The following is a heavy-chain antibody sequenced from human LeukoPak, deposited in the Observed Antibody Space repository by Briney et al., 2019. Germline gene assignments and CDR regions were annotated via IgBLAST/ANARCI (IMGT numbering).Heavy chain of an antibody. CDR2: ISGSGGST. D-gene: IGHD4-17*01. J-gene: IGHJ6*02. CDR1: GFTFSSYA. Sequence: GGSLRLSCAASGFTFSSYAMSWVRQAPGKGLEWVSVISGSGGSTYYADSVKGRFTISRDNSKNTLYLQMNSLRAEDTAVYYCAKVSTVTSLYYYYGMDVWGQGTTVTVSS. CDR3: AKVSTVTSLYYYYGMDV. V-gene: IGHV3-23*01.